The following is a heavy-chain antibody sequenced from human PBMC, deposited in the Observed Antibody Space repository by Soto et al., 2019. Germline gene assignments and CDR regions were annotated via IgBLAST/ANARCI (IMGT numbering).Heavy chain of an antibody. J-gene: IGHJ6*02. CDR2: ISSSSSYI. Sequence: PGGSLRLSCAASGFTFSSYSMNWVRQAPGKGLEGVSSISSSSSYIYYADSVKGRFTISRDNAKNSLYLQMNSLRAEDTAVYYCARDRGYSYGYKDYYYYGMDVWGQGTTVTVSS. CDR1: GFTFSSYS. CDR3: ARDRGYSYGYKDYYYYGMDV. V-gene: IGHV3-21*01. D-gene: IGHD5-18*01.